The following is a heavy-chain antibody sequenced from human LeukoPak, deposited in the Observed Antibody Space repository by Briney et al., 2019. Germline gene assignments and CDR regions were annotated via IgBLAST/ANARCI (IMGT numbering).Heavy chain of an antibody. J-gene: IGHJ6*02. Sequence: ASVKVSCKASGYTFTSYGISWVRQAPGQGLEWMGWISAYNGNTNYAQKLQGRVTMTTDTSTSTAYMELRSLRSDDTAVYYCARDRWGDYYYYYGMDVWGQGTTVTASS. D-gene: IGHD4-23*01. CDR2: ISAYNGNT. V-gene: IGHV1-18*01. CDR3: ARDRWGDYYYYYGMDV. CDR1: GYTFTSYG.